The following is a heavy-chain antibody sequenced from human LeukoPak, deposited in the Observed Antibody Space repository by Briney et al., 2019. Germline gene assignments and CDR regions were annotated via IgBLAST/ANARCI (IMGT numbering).Heavy chain of an antibody. CDR2: IKQDGNEK. V-gene: IGHV3-7*01. CDR3: ARDSTYYDFWSGYSYSDY. Sequence: GGSLRLSCAASGFTFTTYWMSWVRQAPGKGLEWVANIKQDGNEKYYVDSVKGRFTISRDNAKNSLYLQMNSLRAEDTAVYYCARDSTYYDFWSGYSYSDYWGQGTLVTVSS. CDR1: GFTFTTYW. D-gene: IGHD3-3*01. J-gene: IGHJ4*02.